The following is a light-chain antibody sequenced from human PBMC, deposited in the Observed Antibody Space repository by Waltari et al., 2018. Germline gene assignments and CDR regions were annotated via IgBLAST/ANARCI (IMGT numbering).Light chain of an antibody. J-gene: IGKJ1*01. CDR2: GAS. Sequence: SSRASHGVGTYLAWYQQEPGQAPRLLIYGASNRATGIPERFSGSGSGTDFSLTISRLEPEDFAVYYCQKYVNLPATFGQGTKVEIK. CDR1: HGVGTY. V-gene: IGKV3-20*01. CDR3: QKYVNLPAT.